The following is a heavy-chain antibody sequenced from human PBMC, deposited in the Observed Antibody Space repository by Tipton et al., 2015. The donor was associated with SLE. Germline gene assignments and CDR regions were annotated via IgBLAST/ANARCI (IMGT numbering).Heavy chain of an antibody. CDR3: TIEYSSTDACEF. Sequence: SLRLSCAASGFRFSSYEMNWVRQAPGKGLEWVSYISGRGTNKYYADSVKGRFTISRDNAKNSLYLQMNSLRAKDTALYYCTIEYSSTDACEFWGQGTLVTVSS. V-gene: IGHV3-48*03. D-gene: IGHD2-2*01. J-gene: IGHJ4*02. CDR2: ISGRGTNK. CDR1: GFRFSSYE.